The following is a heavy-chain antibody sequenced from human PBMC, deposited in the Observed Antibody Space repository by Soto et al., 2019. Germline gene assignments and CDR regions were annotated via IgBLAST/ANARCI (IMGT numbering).Heavy chain of an antibody. J-gene: IGHJ6*02. CDR1: GGTFSSYA. V-gene: IGHV1-69*01. D-gene: IGHD5-12*01. CDR2: IIPIFGTA. Sequence: QVQLVQSGAEVKKPGSSVKVSCKASGGTFSSYAISWVRQAPGQGLEWMGGIIPIFGTANDAQKFQGRVTITADESTSTAYMELSSLRSEDTAVYYCARQQTDVDIVATIADYYYYGMDVWGQGTTVTVSS. CDR3: ARQQTDVDIVATIADYYYYGMDV.